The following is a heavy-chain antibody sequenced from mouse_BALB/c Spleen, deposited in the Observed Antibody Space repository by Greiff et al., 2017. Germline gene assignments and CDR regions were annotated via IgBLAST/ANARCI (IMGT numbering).Heavy chain of an antibody. CDR2: ISYSGST. V-gene: IGHV3-2*02. J-gene: IGHJ3*01. CDR1: GYSITSDYA. Sequence: VQLKESGPGLVKPSQSLSLTCTVTGYSITSDYAWNWIRQFPGNKLEWMGYISYSGSTSYNPSLKSRISITRDTSKNQFFLQLNSVTTEDTATYYCARGDYYGSSAYWGQGTLVTVSA. D-gene: IGHD1-1*01. CDR3: ARGDYYGSSAY.